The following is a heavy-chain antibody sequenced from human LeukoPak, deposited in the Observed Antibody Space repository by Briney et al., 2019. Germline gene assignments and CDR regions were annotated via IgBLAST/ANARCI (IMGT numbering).Heavy chain of an antibody. V-gene: IGHV3-30-3*01. CDR3: ADPGSAL. CDR1: GFTFSSYA. J-gene: IGHJ4*02. CDR2: ISYDGSNK. Sequence: GRSLRLSCAASGFTFSSYAMHWVRQAPGKGLEWVAVISYDGSNKYYADSVKGRFTISRDNAKNSLYLQMNYLRAEDTAVYFCADPGSALWGQGTLVTVSS.